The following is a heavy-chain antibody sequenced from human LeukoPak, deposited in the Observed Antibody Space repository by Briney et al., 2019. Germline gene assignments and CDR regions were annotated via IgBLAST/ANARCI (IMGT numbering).Heavy chain of an antibody. CDR1: GFTFGVYS. CDR3: TKGPGGVGLGRPSILGVVGS. J-gene: IGHJ4*02. V-gene: IGHV3-23*01. D-gene: IGHD3-3*02. Sequence: GGSLRLSCVGSGFTFGVYSMSWVRQVPGKGLQWVASISGDEYNVKYAASVKGRFTISRDNAKTRLYMEMKSLRPDDTAIYYCTKGPGGVGLGRPSILGVVGSWGQGTLVTVAS. CDR2: ISGDEYNV.